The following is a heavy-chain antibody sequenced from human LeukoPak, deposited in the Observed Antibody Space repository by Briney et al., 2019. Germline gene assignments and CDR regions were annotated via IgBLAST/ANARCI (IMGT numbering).Heavy chain of an antibody. CDR2: IKSDESTR. D-gene: IGHD5-12*01. J-gene: IGHJ6*02. CDR1: GFTFTSYW. Sequence: GGSLRLSCAASGFTFTSYWMHWVRQAPGKGLAWVSRIKSDESTRDYADFVKGRFTISRDNARNTVYLQINSLIAEDTAVYYCARGLRDRYGMDVWGQGTTVTVSS. V-gene: IGHV3-74*01. CDR3: ARGLRDRYGMDV.